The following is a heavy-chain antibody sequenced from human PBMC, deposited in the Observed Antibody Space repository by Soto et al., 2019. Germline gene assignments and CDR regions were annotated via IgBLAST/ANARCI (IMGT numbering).Heavy chain of an antibody. CDR3: ALYEGFTAFDY. V-gene: IGHV4-39*01. D-gene: IGHD2-2*02. CDR1: GGSISSSSYY. J-gene: IGHJ4*02. Sequence: QLQLQESGPGLVKPSETLSLTCTVSGGSISSSSYYWGWIRQPPGKGLEWIGSIYYSGSTYYNPSLQSRVTISVDTSKNQFSLKLSSVTAADTAVYYCALYEGFTAFDYWGQGTLVTVSS. CDR2: IYYSGST.